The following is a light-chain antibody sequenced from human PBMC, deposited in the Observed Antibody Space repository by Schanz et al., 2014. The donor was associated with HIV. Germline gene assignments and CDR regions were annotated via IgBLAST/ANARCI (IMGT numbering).Light chain of an antibody. Sequence: QSVLTQPPSASGTPGQRVTISCSGSSSNIGSHTVNWDQQLPGTAPKLLIFDDNSRPSGVPARFSGSKSGNTASLTVSGLQTDDEADYYCSSKGGGDTLVFGGGTKLTVL. CDR1: SSNIGSHT. CDR3: SSKGGGDTLV. J-gene: IGLJ3*02. V-gene: IGLV1-44*01. CDR2: DDN.